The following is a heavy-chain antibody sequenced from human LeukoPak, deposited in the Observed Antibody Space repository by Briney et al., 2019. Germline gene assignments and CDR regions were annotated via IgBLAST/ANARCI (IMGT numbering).Heavy chain of an antibody. CDR1: XISXSSYY. Sequence: XISXSSYYWGWIXQPPGKGLEWIGSIYYSGSTYYNPSLKSRVTISVDTSKNQFSLKLSSVTAADTAVYYCARRTSRFVDYWGQGTLVTVSS. D-gene: IGHD3-16*01. V-gene: IGHV4-39*01. J-gene: IGHJ4*02. CDR2: IYYSGST. CDR3: ARRTSRFVDY.